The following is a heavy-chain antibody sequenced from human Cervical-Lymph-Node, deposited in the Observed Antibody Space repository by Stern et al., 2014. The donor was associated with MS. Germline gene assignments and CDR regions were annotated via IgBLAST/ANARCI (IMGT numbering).Heavy chain of an antibody. CDR2: ISAYNGNT. J-gene: IGHJ3*02. V-gene: IGHV1-18*01. D-gene: IGHD2-15*01. CDR3: ARGLLGSENAFDI. Sequence: VQLEESGAEVKKPGASVKVSCKVSGYTFTSYGISCVRQAPGQALEWMGWISAYNGNTNYAQKLQGRVAMTTDTSTSTAYMELRSLRSDDTAVYYCARGLLGSENAFDIWGQGTMVTVSS. CDR1: GYTFTSYG.